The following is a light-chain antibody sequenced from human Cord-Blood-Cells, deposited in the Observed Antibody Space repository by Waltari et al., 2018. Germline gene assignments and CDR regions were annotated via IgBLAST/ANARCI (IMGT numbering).Light chain of an antibody. CDR1: QGISNS. J-gene: IGKJ3*01. CDR3: QQYYSTLFT. Sequence: DIQMTQSPSSLSASVGDRVTIICRASQGISNSLAWYQQKPGKAPKLLLYAASRLESGVPSRLRGSGSGTDYTLTISSLQPKDFATYYCQQYYSTLFTFDPGTKVDIK. CDR2: AAS. V-gene: IGKV1-NL1*01.